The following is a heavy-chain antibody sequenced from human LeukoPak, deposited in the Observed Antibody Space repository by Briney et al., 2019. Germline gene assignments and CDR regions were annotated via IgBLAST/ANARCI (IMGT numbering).Heavy chain of an antibody. CDR2: INHSGST. CDR3: ARDNHGVAGLY. J-gene: IGHJ4*02. V-gene: IGHV4-34*01. D-gene: IGHD6-19*01. Sequence: SETLSLTCAVYGGSFSGYYWSWIRQPPGKGLEWIGEINHSGSTSYNPSLKSRVTISVDTSKNQFSLQLNSVTPEDTAVYYCARDNHGVAGLYWGQGTLVTVSS. CDR1: GGSFSGYY.